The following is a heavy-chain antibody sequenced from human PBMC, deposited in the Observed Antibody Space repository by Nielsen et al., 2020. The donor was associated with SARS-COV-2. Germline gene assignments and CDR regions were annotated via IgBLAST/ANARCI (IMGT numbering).Heavy chain of an antibody. D-gene: IGHD1/OR15-1a*01. CDR2: TSASGAST. V-gene: IGHV3-23*01. J-gene: IGHJ3*02. CDR3: AKFTRAENNDAFDI. Sequence: GESLKISCAASGFTFNIYAMAWVRRAPGRGLEWVSGTSASGASTYYADSVKGRFSISRDNSRNTLYLQMNSLRAEDTAVYYCAKFTRAENNDAFDIWGQGTMVTVSS. CDR1: GFTFNIYA.